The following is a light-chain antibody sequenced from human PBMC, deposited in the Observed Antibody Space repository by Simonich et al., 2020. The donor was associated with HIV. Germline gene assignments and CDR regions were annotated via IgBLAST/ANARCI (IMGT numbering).Light chain of an antibody. CDR3: QQYNTWPLL. CDR1: QSVRSD. J-gene: IGKJ2*01. V-gene: IGKV3-15*01. CDR2: GAS. Sequence: EIVMTQSPATLSVSPGERATLSCRASQSVRSDLAWYQQKPGQPPRLLIYGASTRATGIPARFSGSGSGTEFTLTISSMQSEDFVIYYCQQYNTWPLLFGQGTKLEIK.